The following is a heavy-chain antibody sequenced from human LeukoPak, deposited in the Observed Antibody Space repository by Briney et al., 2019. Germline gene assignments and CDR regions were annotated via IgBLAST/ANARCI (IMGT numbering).Heavy chain of an antibody. Sequence: NPSETLSLTCTVSGGSISSYYWSWIRQPPGKGLEWIGYIYYSGSTNYNPSLKSRVTISVDTSKNQFSLKLSSVTAADTAVYYCARIRYYYGSGYYFDYWGQGTLVTVSS. D-gene: IGHD3-10*01. V-gene: IGHV4-59*01. CDR1: GGSISSYY. CDR2: IYYSGST. CDR3: ARIRYYYGSGYYFDY. J-gene: IGHJ4*02.